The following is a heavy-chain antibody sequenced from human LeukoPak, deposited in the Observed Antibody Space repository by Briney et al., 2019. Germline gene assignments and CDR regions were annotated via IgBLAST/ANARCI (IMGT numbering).Heavy chain of an antibody. CDR3: ASILGGANWFDP. CDR2: IYYSGST. D-gene: IGHD2-15*01. V-gene: IGHV4-31*03. J-gene: IGHJ5*02. Sequence: PSQTLSLTCSVSGDSITSAGSYWTWTRQHPGKGLELIGFIYYSGSTYYNPSLKSRITISLDTSKNQFSLKMSSVTAADTAIYYCASILGGANWFDPWGQGALVTVSS. CDR1: GDSITSAGSY.